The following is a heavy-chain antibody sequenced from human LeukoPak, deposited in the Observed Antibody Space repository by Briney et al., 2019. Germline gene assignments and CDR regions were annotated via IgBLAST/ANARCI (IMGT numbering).Heavy chain of an antibody. V-gene: IGHV3-53*01. J-gene: IGHJ3*02. CDR1: GXTVSSYY. CDR3: ARGQNYYDSSGYYSI. Sequence: GGSLRLSCAASGXTVSSYYMTWVRQAPGKGLEWVSIIYAGGYTNYADSVKGRFTISRDNSKNTLYLQMNSLRAEDTAVYYCARGQNYYDSSGYYSIWGQGTMVTVSS. CDR2: IYAGGYT. D-gene: IGHD3-22*01.